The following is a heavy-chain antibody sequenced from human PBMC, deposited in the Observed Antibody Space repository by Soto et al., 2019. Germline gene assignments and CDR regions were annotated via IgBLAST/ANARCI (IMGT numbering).Heavy chain of an antibody. CDR2: ISSTTNYI. CDR3: ARESEDLTSNFDY. CDR1: GFTFTRYS. J-gene: IGHJ4*02. Sequence: PGGSLRLSCAASGFTFTRYSKNWVRQAPGKGLEWVSSISSTTNYIYYGDSMKGRFTISRDNAKNSLYLEMNSLRAEDTAVYCCARESEDLTSNFDYWGQGTLVTVSS. V-gene: IGHV3-21*06.